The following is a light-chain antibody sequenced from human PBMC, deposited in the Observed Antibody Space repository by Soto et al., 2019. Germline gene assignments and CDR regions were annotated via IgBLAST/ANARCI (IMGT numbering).Light chain of an antibody. CDR2: DVS. Sequence: NPPPPVFRAPWQAVTLSLPWNNNDVGGYNYVSWYQQHPGKAPKLMIYDVSKRPSGVPDRFSGSKSGNTASLTISGLQAEDEADYYCCSYAGSFYVFGTGTKVTVL. CDR1: NNDVGGYNY. J-gene: IGLJ1*01. CDR3: CSYAGSFYV. V-gene: IGLV2-11*01.